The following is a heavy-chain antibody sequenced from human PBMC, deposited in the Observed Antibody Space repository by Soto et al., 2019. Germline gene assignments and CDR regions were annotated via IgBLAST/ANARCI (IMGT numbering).Heavy chain of an antibody. CDR1: GFTFSTYA. D-gene: IGHD4-17*01. J-gene: IGHJ3*01. Sequence: EVQLLESEGGLVQPGQSLRISCAASGFTFSTYALTWVRQPPGKGLEWVAAITGSGAPANYADSVKGRFTISRDNSKNTLYLQMNSLTAEDTAVYFCAKDPNGDYVGAFDFWGRGTMVTVSS. CDR3: AKDPNGDYVGAFDF. V-gene: IGHV3-23*01. CDR2: ITGSGAPA.